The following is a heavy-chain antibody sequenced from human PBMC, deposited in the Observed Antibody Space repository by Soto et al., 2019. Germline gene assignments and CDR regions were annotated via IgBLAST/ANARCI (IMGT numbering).Heavy chain of an antibody. D-gene: IGHD3-3*01. CDR3: ARAGDFWSGYPKTRFDP. CDR1: GGSITSGNYS. J-gene: IGHJ5*02. Sequence: QLQLQESGSGLVKPSQTLSLTCAVSGGSITSGNYSWSWIRQPPGKGLEWIGYIYHSGSTYYNPSLKSRVTISVDRSMNQFSLKLRSVTAADTAVYYCARAGDFWSGYPKTRFDPWGQGALVTVSS. V-gene: IGHV4-30-2*01. CDR2: IYHSGST.